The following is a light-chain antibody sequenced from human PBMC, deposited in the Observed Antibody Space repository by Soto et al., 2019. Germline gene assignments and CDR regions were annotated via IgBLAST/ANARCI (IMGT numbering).Light chain of an antibody. CDR2: KAS. CDR3: QQSYSTLRT. Sequence: DIQMTQSPSTLSASVGDRVTITCRASQTINRWLAWYQQKPGEVPKLLIYKASVLESGVPSRFSGSGSGTDFTLTISSLQPEDFATYYCQQSYSTLRTFGQGTKVDIK. J-gene: IGKJ1*01. V-gene: IGKV1-5*03. CDR1: QTINRW.